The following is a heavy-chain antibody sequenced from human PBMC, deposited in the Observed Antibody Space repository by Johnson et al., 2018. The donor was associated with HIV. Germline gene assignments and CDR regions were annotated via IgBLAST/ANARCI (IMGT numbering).Heavy chain of an antibody. Sequence: QVQLVESGGGVVQPGRSLRLSCAASGFTFRSYGMHWVRQAPGKGLEWVAVIWYDGSNKYYADSVKGRFTISRDNSKNTLYMQMNSLRAEDTAVYYCAKDQWYNWNYVSTDAFDIWGQGTMVTVSS. V-gene: IGHV3-33*06. CDR2: IWYDGSNK. D-gene: IGHD1-7*01. CDR1: GFTFRSYG. CDR3: AKDQWYNWNYVSTDAFDI. J-gene: IGHJ3*02.